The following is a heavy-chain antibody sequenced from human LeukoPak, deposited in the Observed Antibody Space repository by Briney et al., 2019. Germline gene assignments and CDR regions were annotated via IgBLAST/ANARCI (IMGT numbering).Heavy chain of an antibody. CDR2: MYNSGTTNRRT. J-gene: IGHJ4*02. CDR3: ARASVAASGYYFDY. D-gene: IGHD6-19*01. CDR1: GGSISSYY. Sequence: SETLSLTCTVSGGSISSYYWSWIRQPPGKGLEWIGYMYNSGTTNRRTNSNPSLKSRVTISVDRSKNQFSLKLSSVTAADTAVYYCARASVAASGYYFDYWGQGTPVTVSS. V-gene: IGHV4-59*12.